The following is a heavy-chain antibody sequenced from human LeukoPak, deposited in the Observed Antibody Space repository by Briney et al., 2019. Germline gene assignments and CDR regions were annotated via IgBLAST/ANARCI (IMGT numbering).Heavy chain of an antibody. V-gene: IGHV3-21*01. D-gene: IGHD3-22*01. Sequence: GGSLRLPCAASGFTFSSYSMNWVRQAPGKGLEWVSSISSSSSYIYYADSVKGRFTISRDNAKNSLYLQMNSLRAEDTAVYYCARGGEYYDSSGYYYPEGRYFDYWGQGTLVTVSS. CDR1: GFTFSSYS. CDR2: ISSSSSYI. J-gene: IGHJ4*02. CDR3: ARGGEYYDSSGYYYPEGRYFDY.